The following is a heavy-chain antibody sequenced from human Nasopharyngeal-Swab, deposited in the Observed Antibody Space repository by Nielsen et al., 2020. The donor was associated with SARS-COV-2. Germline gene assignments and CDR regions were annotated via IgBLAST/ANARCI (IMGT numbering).Heavy chain of an antibody. CDR1: GFTFSSYG. CDR3: ARDGVARLFDY. V-gene: IGHV3-30*03. D-gene: IGHD3-10*01. CDR2: ISYDGSNK. Sequence: GESLKISCAASGFTFSSYGMHWVRQAPGKGLEWVAVISYDGSNKYYADSVKGRFTISRDNSKNTLYLQMNSLRAEDTAAYYCARDGVARLFDYWGQGTLVTVSS. J-gene: IGHJ4*02.